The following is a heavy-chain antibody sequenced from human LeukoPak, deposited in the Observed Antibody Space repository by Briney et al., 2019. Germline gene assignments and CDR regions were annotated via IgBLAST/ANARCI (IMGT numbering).Heavy chain of an antibody. CDR3: TIGGASGSLAH. Sequence: PSETLSLTCTVSRASISDNYWSWSRQPAGKALEWIGRTYTSGDTNYNPSLKSRASVSMDTSKNQFYLSLRYVTAADTAVYYCTIGGASGSLAHWGPGTLVTVSS. CDR2: TYTSGDT. J-gene: IGHJ4*02. V-gene: IGHV4-4*07. D-gene: IGHD6-13*01. CDR1: RASISDNY.